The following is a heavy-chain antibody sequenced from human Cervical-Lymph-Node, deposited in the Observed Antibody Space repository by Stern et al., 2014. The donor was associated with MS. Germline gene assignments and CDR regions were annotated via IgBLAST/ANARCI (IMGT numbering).Heavy chain of an antibody. CDR2: ISSRSRT. Sequence: EVQLVESGGGLVKPGGSLRLTCAASGFNFSIYNMNWVRQAPGKGLEWFSSISSRSRTNYADSVRGLFTISRDNAKNSLFLQMNSLRAEDTSIYYCARDLRLDYWGQGILVTVSS. CDR1: GFNFSIYN. V-gene: IGHV3-21*01. J-gene: IGHJ4*02. CDR3: ARDLRLDY.